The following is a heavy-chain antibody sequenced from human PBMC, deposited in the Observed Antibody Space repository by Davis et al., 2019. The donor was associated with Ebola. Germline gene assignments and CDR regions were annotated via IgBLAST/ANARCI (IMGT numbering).Heavy chain of an antibody. CDR3: AKNQGHPVYSNHMDV. CDR2: VFGNGFGP. Sequence: ESLKISCAASGFTFSNYAVSWVRQAPGKALEWASAVFGNGFGPFYADSVKGRLTISRDNSKSTLFMQMNSLRAEDTAVYYCAKNQGHPVYSNHMDVWGTGTTVTVS. J-gene: IGHJ6*03. CDR1: GFTFSNYA. V-gene: IGHV3-23*01. D-gene: IGHD2-15*01.